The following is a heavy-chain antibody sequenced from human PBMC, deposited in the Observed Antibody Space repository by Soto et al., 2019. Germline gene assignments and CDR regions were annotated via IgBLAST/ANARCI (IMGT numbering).Heavy chain of an antibody. J-gene: IGHJ3*02. CDR3: ARAPRYDSSTSLNAFDI. V-gene: IGHV4-30-4*01. D-gene: IGHD3-22*01. Sequence: SETLSLTCTVSGGSISSGDYYWSWIRQPPGKGLEWIGYIYYSGSTYYNPSLKSRVTISVDTSKNQFSLKLSPVTAADTAVYYCARAPRYDSSTSLNAFDIWGQGTMVTVSS. CDR2: IYYSGST. CDR1: GGSISSGDYY.